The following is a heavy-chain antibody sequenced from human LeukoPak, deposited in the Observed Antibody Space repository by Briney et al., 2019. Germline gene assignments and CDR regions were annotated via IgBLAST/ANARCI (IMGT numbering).Heavy chain of an antibody. CDR3: AKDPYSSSWYYFDY. D-gene: IGHD6-13*01. CDR1: GFTFSSYA. Sequence: GGSPRLSCAASGFTFSSYAMSWVRQAPGKGLEWVSAISGSGGSTYYADSVKGRFTISRDNSKNTLYLQMNSLRAEDTAVYYCAKDPYSSSWYYFDYWGQGTLVTVSS. CDR2: ISGSGGST. V-gene: IGHV3-23*01. J-gene: IGHJ4*02.